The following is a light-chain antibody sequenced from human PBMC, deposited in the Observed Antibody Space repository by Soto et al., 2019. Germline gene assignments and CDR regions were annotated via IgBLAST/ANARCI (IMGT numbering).Light chain of an antibody. J-gene: IGLJ3*02. CDR1: SSNIGAGYD. CDR2: GNS. V-gene: IGLV1-40*01. CDR3: QAYDNSLGVFVL. Sequence: QSVLTQPPSVSGAPGQRVTISCTGSSSNIGAGYDVHWYQQLPGTAPKLLIYGNSNRPSGVPDRFSGSKSGTSASLAITGLQAEDEADYYCQAYDNSLGVFVLFGGGTKLTV.